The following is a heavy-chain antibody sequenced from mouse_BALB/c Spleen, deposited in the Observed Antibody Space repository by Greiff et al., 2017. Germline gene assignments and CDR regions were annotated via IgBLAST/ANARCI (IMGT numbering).Heavy chain of an antibody. J-gene: IGHJ4*01. V-gene: IGHV5-9-4*01. CDR1: GFTFSSYA. D-gene: IGHD2-4*01. CDR2: ISSGGSYT. Sequence: DVHLVESGGGLVKPGGSLKLSCAASGFTFSSYAMSWVRQSPEKRLEWVAEISSGGSYTYYPDTVTGRFTISRDNAKNTLYLEMSSLRSEDTAMYYCARSYDYGEDYWGQGTSVTVSS. CDR3: ARSYDYGEDY.